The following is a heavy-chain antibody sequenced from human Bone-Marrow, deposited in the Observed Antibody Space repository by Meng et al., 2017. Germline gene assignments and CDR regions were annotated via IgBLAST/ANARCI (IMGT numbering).Heavy chain of an antibody. CDR2: IYHSGST. Sequence: LETLSLTCTVSGYSISSGYYWGWIRQPPGKGLEWIGSIYHSGSTYYNPSLKSRVTISVDTSKNQFSLKLSSVTAADTAVYYCARDVGCGGDCYGGYWGQGTLVTVSS. CDR1: GYSISSGYY. CDR3: ARDVGCGGDCYGGY. D-gene: IGHD2-21*02. V-gene: IGHV4-38-2*02. J-gene: IGHJ4*02.